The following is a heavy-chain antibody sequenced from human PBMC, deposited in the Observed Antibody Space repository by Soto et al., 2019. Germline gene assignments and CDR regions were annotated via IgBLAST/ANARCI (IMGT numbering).Heavy chain of an antibody. Sequence: QVQLVQSGAEVKKAGASVKVSCKASGYTFYRYGITWVRQAPGQGLEWMGWINPSNDNTNYAQKFRGRVTMTTDASTGTAHMELRSLKSDDTAVYYCARDTQQDSNGYYLEWFDPWGQGTLVTVSS. CDR1: GYTFYRYG. CDR2: INPSNDNT. CDR3: ARDTQQDSNGYYLEWFDP. J-gene: IGHJ5*02. V-gene: IGHV1-18*01. D-gene: IGHD3-22*01.